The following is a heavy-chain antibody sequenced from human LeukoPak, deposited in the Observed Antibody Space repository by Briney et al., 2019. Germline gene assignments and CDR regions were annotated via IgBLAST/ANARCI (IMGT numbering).Heavy chain of an antibody. J-gene: IGHJ4*02. CDR3: ARDSSSSAFDY. Sequence: SETLSLTCTVSGGSISSYYWSWIRQPPGKGLEWIGYIYYSGSTNYNPSLKSRVTISVDTSKNQFSLKLTSVTAADTAIYYCARDSSSSAFDYWGQGTLVTVSS. V-gene: IGHV4-59*01. CDR1: GGSISSYY. D-gene: IGHD6-6*01. CDR2: IYYSGST.